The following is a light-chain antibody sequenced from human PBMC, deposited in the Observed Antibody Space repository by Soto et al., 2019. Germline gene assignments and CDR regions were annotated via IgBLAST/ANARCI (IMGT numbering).Light chain of an antibody. CDR3: HQYYSSIT. CDR2: ASS. Sequence: EIVLTKSPGTLSLSPGEGATLSCRASQDVDDNFLAWYQQRPGQAPSLHIYASSRKATGIPDSFSGSGSGTDFTLVIIRVGPDDIAVYFFHQYYSSITFGGGTKVEVK. J-gene: IGKJ4*01. V-gene: IGKV3-20*01. CDR1: QDVDDNF.